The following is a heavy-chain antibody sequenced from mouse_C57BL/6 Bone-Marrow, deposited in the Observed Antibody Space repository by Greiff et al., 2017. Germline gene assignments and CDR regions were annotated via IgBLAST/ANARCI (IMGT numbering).Heavy chain of an antibody. Sequence: EVQRVESGGGLVKPGGSLKLSCAASGFTFSSYAMSWVRQTPEKRLEWVATISDGGSYTYYPDNVKGRFTISRDNAKNNLYLQMSHLKSEDTAMYYCAKRGYGRHYAMDYWGQGTSVTVSS. V-gene: IGHV5-4*01. CDR3: AKRGYGRHYAMDY. CDR1: GFTFSSYA. CDR2: ISDGGSYT. J-gene: IGHJ4*01. D-gene: IGHD1-1*01.